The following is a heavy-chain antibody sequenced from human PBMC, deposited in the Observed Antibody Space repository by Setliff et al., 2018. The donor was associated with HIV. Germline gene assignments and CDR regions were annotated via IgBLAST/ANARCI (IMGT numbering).Heavy chain of an antibody. CDR2: INPNSGST. D-gene: IGHD3-9*01. CDR1: GYTFTNYY. CDR3: ARGGRFSAPGRDIWYYYYYMDV. J-gene: IGHJ6*03. Sequence: ASVKVSCKASGYTFTNYYIHWVRQAPGQGLEWMGRINPNSGSTSYAQNFQGRVTMTRDTSTSTVYMELSGLRSEDTAVYYCARGGRFSAPGRDIWYYYYYMDVWGKGTTVTVSS. V-gene: IGHV1-46*01.